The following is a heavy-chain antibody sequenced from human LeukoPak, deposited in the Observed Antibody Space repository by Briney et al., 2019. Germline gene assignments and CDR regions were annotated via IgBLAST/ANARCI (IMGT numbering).Heavy chain of an antibody. CDR2: INHSGST. Sequence: PSETLSLTCAVYGGSSSGYYWSWIRQPPGKGLEWIGEINHSGSTNYNPSLKSRVTISVDTSKNQFSLKLSSVTAADTAVYYCASLSRTFSIFGVVIRDYWGQGTLVTVSS. V-gene: IGHV4-34*01. CDR1: GGSSSGYY. CDR3: ASLSRTFSIFGVVIRDY. J-gene: IGHJ4*02. D-gene: IGHD3-3*01.